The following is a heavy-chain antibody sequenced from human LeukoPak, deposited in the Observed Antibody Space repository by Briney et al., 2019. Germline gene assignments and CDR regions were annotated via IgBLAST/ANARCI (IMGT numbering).Heavy chain of an antibody. CDR1: GGSFSGYY. Sequence: PSETLSLTCAVYGGSFSGYYWSWIRQPPGKGLEWIGEINHSGSTNYNPSLKSRVTISVDTSKNQFSLKLSSVTAADTAVYYCARWPLGYCSGGSCGMDYWGQGTLVTVPS. J-gene: IGHJ4*02. CDR2: INHSGST. D-gene: IGHD2-15*01. CDR3: ARWPLGYCSGGSCGMDY. V-gene: IGHV4-34*01.